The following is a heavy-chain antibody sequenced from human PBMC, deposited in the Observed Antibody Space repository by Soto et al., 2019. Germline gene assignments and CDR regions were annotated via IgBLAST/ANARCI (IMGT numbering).Heavy chain of an antibody. D-gene: IGHD2-2*01. J-gene: IGHJ3*02. CDR3: ARDTEYCSSTSCPRDVFDI. V-gene: IGHV4-61*01. CDR2: IYYSGST. CDR1: GGSVSSGSYY. Sequence: PSETLSLTCTVSGGSVSSGSYYWSWIRQPPGKGLEWIGYIYYSGSTNYNPSLKSRVTISVDTSKNQFSLKLSSVTAADTAVYYCARDTEYCSSTSCPRDVFDIWGQGTMVTVSS.